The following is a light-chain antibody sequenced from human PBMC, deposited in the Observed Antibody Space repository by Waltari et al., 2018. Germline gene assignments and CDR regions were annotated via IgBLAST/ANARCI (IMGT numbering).Light chain of an antibody. Sequence: QSALTQPASVSGSPGQSITLSCTGTRSDIGSSDYVSWYQQHPGKAPKLIIYEVSDRPSWVSYRFSGSKSGNTASLTMLGLQPEDEADYHCTSHKTTRTLVFGGGTGLTVL. CDR3: TSHKTTRTLV. CDR2: EVS. CDR1: RSDIGSSDY. J-gene: IGLJ2*01. V-gene: IGLV2-14*01.